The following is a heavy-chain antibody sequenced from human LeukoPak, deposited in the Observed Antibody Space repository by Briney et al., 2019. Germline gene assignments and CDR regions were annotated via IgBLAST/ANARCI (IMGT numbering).Heavy chain of an antibody. CDR3: ARESNYYDSSGYFIGAFDI. CDR2: TYSGGST. Sequence: PGGSLRLSCAASGFTVSSNYMSWVRQAPGKGLEWVSVTYSGGSTYYADSVKGRFTISRDNSKNTLYLQMNSLRAEDTAVYYCARESNYYDSSGYFIGAFDIWGQGTMVTVSS. D-gene: IGHD3-22*01. CDR1: GFTVSSNY. V-gene: IGHV3-66*01. J-gene: IGHJ3*02.